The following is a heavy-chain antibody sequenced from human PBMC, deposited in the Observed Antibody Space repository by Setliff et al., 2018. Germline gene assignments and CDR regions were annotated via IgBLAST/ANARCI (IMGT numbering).Heavy chain of an antibody. CDR3: ARTSTARYFDL. Sequence: PSETLSLTCAVSGSAISSGHYWGWIRQPPGKGGLEWIGSVYYTGSTYYNPSLKSRVTLSDDTSKNQFSLKLRSVTAADTAVYYCARTSTARYFDLWGRGTLVTVSS. CDR1: GSAISSGHY. D-gene: IGHD2-2*01. V-gene: IGHV4-38-2*01. J-gene: IGHJ2*01. CDR2: VYYTGST.